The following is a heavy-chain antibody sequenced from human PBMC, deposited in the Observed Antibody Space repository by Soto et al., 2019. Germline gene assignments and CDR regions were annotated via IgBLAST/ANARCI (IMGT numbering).Heavy chain of an antibody. Sequence: GGTLRLSCAASGFTFSSYGMHWVRQAPGKGLEWVAVISYDGRNKYYADSVKGRFTISRDNSKNTLYLQMNSLRAEDTAVYYCAKERSPDKKIYYYYLDVWGKGTTVTVSS. CDR1: GFTFSSYG. V-gene: IGHV3-30*18. J-gene: IGHJ6*03. CDR3: AKERSPDKKIYYYYLDV. CDR2: ISYDGRNK.